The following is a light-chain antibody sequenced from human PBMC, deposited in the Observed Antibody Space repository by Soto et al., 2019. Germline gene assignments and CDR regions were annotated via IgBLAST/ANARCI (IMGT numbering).Light chain of an antibody. CDR3: QQYYILPWT. J-gene: IGKJ1*01. V-gene: IGKV4-1*01. CDR1: QSVLYSPNNKNY. CDR2: WAS. Sequence: DIVLTQSPDSLAVSLGVRSTINCKSSQSVLYSPNNKNYLAWYQQKPGQPPKLLIYWASTRESGVPDRFSGSGSGADFTLTISSLQAEDVAVYYCQQYYILPWTFGQGTKVDI.